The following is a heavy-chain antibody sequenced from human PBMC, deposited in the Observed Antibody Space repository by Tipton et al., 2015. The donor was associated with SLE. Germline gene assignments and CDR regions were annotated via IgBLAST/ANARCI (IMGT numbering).Heavy chain of an antibody. Sequence: SLRLSCAASGFTFSSYEMNWVRQAPGKGLEWVSYISSSGSTIYYADSVKGRFSISRDNAKNSLYLQMNSLRAEDTAVYYCARVPEDCTGGSCYSDYWGQGTLVTVSS. CDR1: GFTFSSYE. V-gene: IGHV3-48*03. D-gene: IGHD2-15*01. J-gene: IGHJ4*02. CDR3: ARVPEDCTGGSCYSDY. CDR2: ISSSGSTI.